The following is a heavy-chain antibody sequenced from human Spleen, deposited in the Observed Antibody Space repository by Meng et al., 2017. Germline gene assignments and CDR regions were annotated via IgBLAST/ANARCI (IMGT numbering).Heavy chain of an antibody. V-gene: IGHV3-21*01. CDR3: AREVLYPPNYYYYGMDV. CDR1: GFTFSNYA. Sequence: GESLKISCAASGFTFSNYAVTWVRQAPGKGLEWVSSISSSSSYIYYADSVKGRFTISRDNAKNSLYLQMNSLRAEDTAVYYCAREVLYPPNYYYYGMDVWGQGTTVTVSS. CDR2: ISSSSSYI. J-gene: IGHJ6*02.